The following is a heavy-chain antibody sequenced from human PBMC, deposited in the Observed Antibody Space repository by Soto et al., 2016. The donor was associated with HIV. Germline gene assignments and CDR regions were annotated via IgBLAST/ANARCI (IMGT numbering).Heavy chain of an antibody. J-gene: IGHJ6*03. CDR1: GFSFSSYT. V-gene: IGHV3-21*06. Sequence: EVQLVESGGGLVKPGGSLRLSCEASGFSFSSYTMNWVRQAPGKGLEWVSSISGTSSNYIYYADSLKGRFTISRDNAKNSLYLQMNSLRIEDTAVYYCTREGYNWNTDYYYMDVWGKGTTVTVSS. D-gene: IGHD1-20*01. CDR3: TREGYNWNTDYYYMDV. CDR2: ISGTSSNYI.